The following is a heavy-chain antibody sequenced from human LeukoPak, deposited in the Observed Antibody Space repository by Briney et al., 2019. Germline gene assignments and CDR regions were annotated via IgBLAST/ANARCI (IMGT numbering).Heavy chain of an antibody. J-gene: IGHJ4*02. V-gene: IGHV4-34*01. D-gene: IGHD3-22*01. CDR1: GGSFSGYY. CDR3: ARKTYDSSGYYYYPPPYYFDY. CDR2: INHSGST. Sequence: PSETLSLTCAVYGGSFSGYYWSWIRQPPGKGLEWIGEINHSGSTNYNPSLKSRVTISVDTSKNQSSLKLSSVTAADTAVYYCARKTYDSSGYYYYPPPYYFDYWGQGTLVTVSS.